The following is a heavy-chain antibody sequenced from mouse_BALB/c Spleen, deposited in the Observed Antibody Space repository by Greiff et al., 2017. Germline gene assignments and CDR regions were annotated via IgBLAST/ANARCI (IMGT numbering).Heavy chain of an antibody. CDR1: GFTFSSYT. V-gene: IGHV5-12-2*01. Sequence: EVKLMESGGGLVQPGGSLKLSCAASGFTFSSYTMSWVRQTPEKRLEWVAYISNGGGSTYYPDTVKGRFTISRDNAKNTLYLQMSSLKSEDTAMYYCARDAMDYWGQGTSVTVSS. CDR3: ARDAMDY. J-gene: IGHJ4*01. CDR2: ISNGGGST.